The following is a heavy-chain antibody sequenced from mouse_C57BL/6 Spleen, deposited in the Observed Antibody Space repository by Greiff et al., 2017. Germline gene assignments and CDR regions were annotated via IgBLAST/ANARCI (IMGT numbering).Heavy chain of an antibody. D-gene: IGHD1-1*01. CDR3: ASCGSRYFDV. Sequence: DVMLVESGGGLVKPGGSLKLSCAASGFTFSDYGMSWVRQVPEKGLEWVAYTISGSSTIYYADTVKGRFTISRDDAKNTLILQMTSPRTEDTAMYYCASCGSRYFDVWGTGTTVTVSS. CDR1: GFTFSDYG. CDR2: TISGSSTI. J-gene: IGHJ1*03. V-gene: IGHV5-17*01.